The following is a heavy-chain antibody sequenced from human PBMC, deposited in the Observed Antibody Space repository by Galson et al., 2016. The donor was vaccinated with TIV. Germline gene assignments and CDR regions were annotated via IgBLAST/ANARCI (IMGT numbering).Heavy chain of an antibody. CDR2: MYHSGST. J-gene: IGHJ6*03. V-gene: IGHV4-59*01. CDR3: ARDKSGYETVDSFYSYMDV. D-gene: IGHD5-12*01. CDR1: GGSIGNYY. Sequence: SETLSLTCTVSGGSIGNYYWSWIRQSPGKGLEWIGHMYHSGSTDYKSSLKSRVSISADTSKNQLSLKLTSVTAADTAVYYCARDKSGYETVDSFYSYMDVWGTGTTVTVSS.